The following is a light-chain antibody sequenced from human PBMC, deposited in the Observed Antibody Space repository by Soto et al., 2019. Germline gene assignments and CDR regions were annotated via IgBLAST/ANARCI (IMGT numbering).Light chain of an antibody. CDR3: QQYGSSPT. V-gene: IGKV4-1*01. Sequence: DIVMTQSPDSLAVSLGERATINCKSSQSVLYSSNNKNYLAWYQQKPGQPPKLLIYWASTRESGVPDRFSGSGSGTDFTLTISRLEPEDFAVYYCQQYGSSPTFGQGTKVDI. J-gene: IGKJ1*01. CDR2: WAS. CDR1: QSVLYSSNNKNY.